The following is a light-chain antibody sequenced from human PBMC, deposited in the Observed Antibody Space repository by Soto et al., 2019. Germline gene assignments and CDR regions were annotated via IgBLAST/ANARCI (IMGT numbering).Light chain of an antibody. Sequence: QSALTQPASVSGSPGQSITISCTGTSSDVGGYNFVSWYQQHPGKAPKLIIYGVTHRPSGVSNRFSGSKSGNTASLTISGLQAEDEADYYCSSYIASNILEVFGTGTKVTVL. V-gene: IGLV2-14*01. CDR1: SSDVGGYNF. J-gene: IGLJ1*01. CDR2: GVT. CDR3: SSYIASNILEV.